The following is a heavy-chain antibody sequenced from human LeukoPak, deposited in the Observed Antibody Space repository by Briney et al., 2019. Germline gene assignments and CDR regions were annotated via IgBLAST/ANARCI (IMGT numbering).Heavy chain of an antibody. D-gene: IGHD6-13*01. CDR1: GYSISHGYY. CDR2: VYHTGNA. Sequence: SETLSLTCAVSGYSISHGYYWGWVRQPPGKGLEWIGVVYHTGNAYYNPSLKGRVTTSVDTSNNRFSLRVTSVTAADTAVYYCARWVSSNRNWFDPWGQGTLVIVSS. J-gene: IGHJ5*02. V-gene: IGHV4-38-2*01. CDR3: ARWVSSNRNWFDP.